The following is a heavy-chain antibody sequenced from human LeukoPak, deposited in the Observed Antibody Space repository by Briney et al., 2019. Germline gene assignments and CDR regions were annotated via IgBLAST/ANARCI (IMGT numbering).Heavy chain of an antibody. V-gene: IGHV3-11*01. Sequence: GGSLRLSCAASGFSFSDYYMSWIRQAPGKGLEWVSYISSSGTTIYNADSVKGRFTISRDNPKNSLFLQMNSLRAEDTAVYYCARDGVLRYFDYYYYYMDVWGKGTTVTISS. CDR3: ARDGVLRYFDYYYYYMDV. CDR1: GFSFSDYY. D-gene: IGHD3-9*01. J-gene: IGHJ6*03. CDR2: ISSSGTTI.